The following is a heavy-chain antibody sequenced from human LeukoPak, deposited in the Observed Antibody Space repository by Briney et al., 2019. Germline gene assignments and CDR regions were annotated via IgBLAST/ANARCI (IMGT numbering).Heavy chain of an antibody. CDR2: ISYDGSNK. Sequence: GGSLRLSCAASGFTFSSYGMHWVRQAPGKGLEWVAVISYDGSNKYYADSVKGRFTISRDNSKNTLYLQMNSLRAEDTAVYYCAKDLDYYDSSGYYSYYFDYWGQGTLVTVSS. J-gene: IGHJ4*02. D-gene: IGHD3-22*01. CDR3: AKDLDYYDSSGYYSYYFDY. V-gene: IGHV3-30*18. CDR1: GFTFSSYG.